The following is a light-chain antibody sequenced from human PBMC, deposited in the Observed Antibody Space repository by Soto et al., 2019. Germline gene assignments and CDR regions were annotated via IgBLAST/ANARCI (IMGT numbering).Light chain of an antibody. J-gene: IGLJ1*01. CDR1: STDVGGYNY. CDR2: DVS. Sequence: QSALTQPRSVSGSPGQSVTISCTGTSTDVGGYNYVSWYQQHPGKVPKLMIYDVSKRPSGVPDRFSGSKSGNTASLTISGLQAEDEADYYCGAYAGRDTLLVFGSGTKLTVL. CDR3: GAYAGRDTLLV. V-gene: IGLV2-11*01.